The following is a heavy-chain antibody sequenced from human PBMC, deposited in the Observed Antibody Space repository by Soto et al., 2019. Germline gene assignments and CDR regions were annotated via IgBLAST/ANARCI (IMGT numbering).Heavy chain of an antibody. J-gene: IGHJ4*01. D-gene: IGHD3-16*01. CDR2: IIPIFGTA. V-gene: IGHV1-69*13. CDR3: VTYDYGLNGF. Sequence: GASVKVSCKASGGTFSIYAISWVRQAPGQGLEWMGGIIPIFGTANYAQKFQGRVTITADESTSTAYMELSSLRSEDTGVYYCVTYDYGLNGFWGQGTLVTVSS. CDR1: GGTFSIYA.